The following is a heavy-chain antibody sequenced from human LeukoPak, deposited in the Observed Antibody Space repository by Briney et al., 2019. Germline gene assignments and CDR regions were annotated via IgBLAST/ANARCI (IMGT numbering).Heavy chain of an antibody. Sequence: GESLKISCKGSGYTFTTYWIAWVRQMPGEGREWMGIIYPGDSETRYSPSFQGQVTISADKSITTAYLQWGRLKASDTAMYYCTRSPRDGYHDAFDIWGQGTMVTVFS. CDR2: IYPGDSET. D-gene: IGHD5-24*01. CDR1: GYTFTTYW. CDR3: TRSPRDGYHDAFDI. V-gene: IGHV5-51*01. J-gene: IGHJ3*02.